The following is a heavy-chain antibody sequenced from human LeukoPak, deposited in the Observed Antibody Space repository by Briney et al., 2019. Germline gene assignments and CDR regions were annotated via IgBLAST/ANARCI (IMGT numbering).Heavy chain of an antibody. J-gene: IGHJ4*02. CDR2: IYYSGST. Sequence: SETLSLTCTVSGGSISSYYWSWIRQPPGKGLEWIGYIYYSGSTNYNPSLKSRVTISVDTSKNQFSLKLSSVTAADTAVYYCASRWGLRPFDYWGQGTLVTVSS. D-gene: IGHD7-27*01. CDR3: ASRWGLRPFDY. V-gene: IGHV4-59*12. CDR1: GGSISSYY.